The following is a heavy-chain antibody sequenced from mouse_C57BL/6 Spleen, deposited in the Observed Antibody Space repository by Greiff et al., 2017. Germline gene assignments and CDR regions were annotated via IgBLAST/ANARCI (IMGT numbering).Heavy chain of an antibody. V-gene: IGHV1-15*01. CDR1: GYTFTDYE. J-gene: IGHJ2*01. Sequence: QVQLQQSGAELVRPGASVTMSCKASGYTFTDYEMHWVKQTPVHGLEWIGAIDPETGGTAYNQKFKGKAILTADKSSSTAYMELRSLTSEDSAVYYCTRSWDVNFDCWGQGTTLTVSS. D-gene: IGHD4-1*01. CDR3: TRSWDVNFDC. CDR2: IDPETGGT.